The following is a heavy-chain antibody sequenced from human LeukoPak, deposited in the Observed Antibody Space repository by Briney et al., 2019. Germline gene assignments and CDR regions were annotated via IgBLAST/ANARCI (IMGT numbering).Heavy chain of an antibody. J-gene: IGHJ4*02. CDR1: GGSISSGGYY. CDR2: IYHSGST. CDR3: ARTPLSYCGGDCYSGYFDY. Sequence: SETLSLTCTVSGGSISSGGYYWSWIRQPPGKGLEWIGYIYHSGSTYYNPSLKSRVTISVDRSKNQFSLKLSSVTAADTAVYYCARTPLSYCGGDCYSGYFDYWGQGTLVTVSS. D-gene: IGHD2-21*01. V-gene: IGHV4-30-2*01.